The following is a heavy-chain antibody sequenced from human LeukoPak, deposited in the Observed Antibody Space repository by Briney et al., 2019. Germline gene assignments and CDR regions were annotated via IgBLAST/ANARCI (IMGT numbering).Heavy chain of an antibody. V-gene: IGHV3-9*01. D-gene: IGHD3-22*01. Sequence: SLRLSCAASGFTFDDYAMHWVRQAPGKGLEWVSGISWNSGSIGYADSVKGRFTISRDNAKNSLYLQMNSLRAEDTALYYCAKGHSSGYLYYFDYWGQGTLVTVSS. CDR1: GFTFDDYA. CDR3: AKGHSSGYLYYFDY. J-gene: IGHJ4*02. CDR2: ISWNSGSI.